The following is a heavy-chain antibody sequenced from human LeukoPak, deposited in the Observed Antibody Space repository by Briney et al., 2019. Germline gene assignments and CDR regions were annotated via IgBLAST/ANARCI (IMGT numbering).Heavy chain of an antibody. D-gene: IGHD3-22*01. Sequence: SETLSLTCAVSGGSISSGGYSWSWIRQPPGKGLEWIGYIYHSGSTYYNPSLKSRVTISVDRSKNQFSLKLSSVTAADTAGYYCARGGVYYDSSGYLFDYWGQGTLVTVSS. J-gene: IGHJ4*02. CDR3: ARGGVYYDSSGYLFDY. CDR2: IYHSGST. V-gene: IGHV4-30-2*01. CDR1: GGSISSGGYS.